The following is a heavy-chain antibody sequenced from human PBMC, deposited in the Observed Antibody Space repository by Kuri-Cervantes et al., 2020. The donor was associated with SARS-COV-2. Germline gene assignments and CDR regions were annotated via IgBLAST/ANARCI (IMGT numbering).Heavy chain of an antibody. CDR3: AIDCRSPYKYYYYYYMDV. CDR1: GFTFSIYS. J-gene: IGHJ6*03. Sequence: GGSLRLSCAASGFTFSIYSMNWVRQAPGKGLEWVSSISSTSSYIYYSDSVKGRFTISRDNAKNSLYLQMNSLRDEDTSVYYCAIDCRSPYKYYYYYYMDVWCKGTTVTVSS. CDR2: ISSTSSYI. V-gene: IGHV3-21*01. D-gene: IGHD2-15*01.